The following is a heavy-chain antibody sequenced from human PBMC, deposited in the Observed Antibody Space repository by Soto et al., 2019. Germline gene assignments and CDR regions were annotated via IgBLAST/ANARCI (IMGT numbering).Heavy chain of an antibody. Sequence: SETLSLTCTVSGASISRGGHYWRWIRQHPGKGLEWIGYIYYSGSTHYNPSLKSRVTISVDTSKNQFSLRLSSVTAADTAVYYCARDRGNADAFDIWGQGTMVTVS. D-gene: IGHD3-10*01. CDR3: ARDRGNADAFDI. J-gene: IGHJ3*02. CDR1: GASISRGGHY. CDR2: IYYSGST. V-gene: IGHV4-31*03.